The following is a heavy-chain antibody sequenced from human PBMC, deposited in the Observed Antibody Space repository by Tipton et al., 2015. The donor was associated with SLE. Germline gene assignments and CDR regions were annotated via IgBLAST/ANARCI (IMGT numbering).Heavy chain of an antibody. V-gene: IGHV4-31*03. J-gene: IGHJ2*01. CDR3: ARDLITGNVWYFDL. Sequence: TLSLTCTVSGGSISSGGYYWSWIRQHPGKGLEWIGYIYYSGSTYYNPSLKSRVTISVDTSKNQFSLKLSSVTAADTAVYYCARDLITGNVWYFDLWGRGTLVTVSP. CDR1: GGSISSGGYY. CDR2: IYYSGST. D-gene: IGHD1-20*01.